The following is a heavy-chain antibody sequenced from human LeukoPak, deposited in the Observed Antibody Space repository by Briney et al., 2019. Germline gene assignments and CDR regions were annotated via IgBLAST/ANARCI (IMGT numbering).Heavy chain of an antibody. CDR3: AREINDFWSGYYTVEVGPFDY. J-gene: IGHJ4*02. CDR1: GFTFRSYG. CDR2: ISYDGNTK. D-gene: IGHD3-3*01. Sequence: PGRSLRLSCAASGFTFRSYGMHWVRQAPDKGLEWVAVISYDGNTKYYADSVKDRFTISRDDSKNTLYLQMNSLRAEDTAVYYCAREINDFWSGYYTVEVGPFDYWGQGTLVTVSS. V-gene: IGHV3-30*03.